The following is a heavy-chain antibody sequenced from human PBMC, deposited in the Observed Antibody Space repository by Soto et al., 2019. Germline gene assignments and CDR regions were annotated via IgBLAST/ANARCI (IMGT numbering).Heavy chain of an antibody. CDR3: AREYYYDSSGFRSLDY. J-gene: IGHJ4*02. CDR2: IYSGGNT. Sequence: PGVSLRLSCVASGFIVSSNYMSWVRQAPGKGLEWVSVIYSGGNTYYADSVKGRFTISRDSSKNTLYLQMNSLTAEDTAVYYCAREYYYDSSGFRSLDYWGQGTLVTVSS. D-gene: IGHD3-22*01. V-gene: IGHV3-53*01. CDR1: GFIVSSNY.